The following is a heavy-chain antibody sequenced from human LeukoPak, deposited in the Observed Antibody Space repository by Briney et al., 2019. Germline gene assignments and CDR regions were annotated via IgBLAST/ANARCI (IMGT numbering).Heavy chain of an antibody. Sequence: PSETLSLTCTVYGGSFTSDYWTWIRQPPGKGLEWIGEVHHSGKTNYKPSLRSRVTISLDTSKNQFSLNLASVTAADTAVYYCARGLSLDWVDYWGQGTLVTVSS. J-gene: IGHJ4*02. CDR3: ARGLSLDWVDY. CDR2: VHHSGKT. V-gene: IGHV4-34*01. D-gene: IGHD3-9*01. CDR1: GGSFTSDY.